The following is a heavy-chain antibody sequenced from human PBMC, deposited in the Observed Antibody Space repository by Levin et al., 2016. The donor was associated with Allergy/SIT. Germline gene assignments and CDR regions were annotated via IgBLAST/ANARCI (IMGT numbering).Heavy chain of an antibody. V-gene: IGHV3-30*02. J-gene: IGHJ4*02. CDR2: IRYDGRNK. Sequence: GGSLRLSCAGSGFTFSHYGMHWVRQAPGKGLEWVAFIRYDGRNKYYADSVKGRFTISRDNSKNTLYLQMNSLRAEDTAVYYCAKAGYCSGGSCYDLRYFDYWGQGTLVTVSS. CDR1: GFTFSHYG. D-gene: IGHD2-15*01. CDR3: AKAGYCSGGSCYDLRYFDY.